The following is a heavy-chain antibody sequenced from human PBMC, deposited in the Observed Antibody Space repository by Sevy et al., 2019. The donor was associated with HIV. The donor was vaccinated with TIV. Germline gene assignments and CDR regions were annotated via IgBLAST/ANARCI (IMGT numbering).Heavy chain of an antibody. J-gene: IGHJ6*02. CDR2: ISYDGSNK. D-gene: IGHD3-10*01. CDR1: GFTFSSYA. Sequence: GGSLRLSCAASGFTFSSYAMHWVRQAPGKGLEWVAVISYDGSNKYYADSVKGRFTISRDNSKNTLYLQMNSLRAEDTAVYCCAREPTYYYGSGNHNGMDVWGQGTTVTVSS. V-gene: IGHV3-30-3*01. CDR3: AREPTYYYGSGNHNGMDV.